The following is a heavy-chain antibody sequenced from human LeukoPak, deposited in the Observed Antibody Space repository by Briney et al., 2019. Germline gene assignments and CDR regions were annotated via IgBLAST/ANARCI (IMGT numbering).Heavy chain of an antibody. CDR3: ARGLYSSSP. D-gene: IGHD6-6*01. Sequence: GGSLRLSCAASGFTLSSYDMSWVRQAPGKGLAWVSAISGRGGRTYYADSVKGRFTISRDDPKNTLYLQTNSLRAEDTAVYYCARGLYSSSPWGQGTLVTVSS. CDR2: ISGRGGRT. CDR1: GFTLSSYD. V-gene: IGHV3-23*01. J-gene: IGHJ4*02.